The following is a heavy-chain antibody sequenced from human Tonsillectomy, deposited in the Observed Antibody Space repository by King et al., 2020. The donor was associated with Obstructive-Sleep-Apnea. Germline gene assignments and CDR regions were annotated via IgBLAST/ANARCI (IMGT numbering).Heavy chain of an antibody. D-gene: IGHD3-22*01. Sequence: VQLQQWGAGLLKPSETLSLTCAVYGGSFSGYYWSWIRQPPGKGLERIGEINHSGSTNYNPSLKSRVTISVDTSKNQFSLKLSSVTAADTAVYYCARDYYDSSGFDYWGQGTLVTVSS. CDR3: ARDYYDSSGFDY. V-gene: IGHV4-34*01. CDR1: GGSFSGYY. J-gene: IGHJ4*02. CDR2: INHSGST.